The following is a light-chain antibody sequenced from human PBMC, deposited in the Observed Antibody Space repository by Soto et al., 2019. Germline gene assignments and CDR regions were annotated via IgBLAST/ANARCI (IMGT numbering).Light chain of an antibody. CDR2: DVS. V-gene: IGLV2-14*03. Sequence: QAVVTQPASVSGSPGQSITISCTGTISDVGGYNFVSWYQQYPGKAPKLMICDVSNRPSGVSNRFSGSKSGNTASLTISGLQAEDEADYYCSSFTGSNDVFGTGTKLTVL. CDR1: ISDVGGYNF. CDR3: SSFTGSNDV. J-gene: IGLJ1*01.